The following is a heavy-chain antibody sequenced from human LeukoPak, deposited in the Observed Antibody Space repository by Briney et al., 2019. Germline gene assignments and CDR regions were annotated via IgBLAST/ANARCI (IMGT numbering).Heavy chain of an antibody. J-gene: IGHJ4*02. V-gene: IGHV3-33*01. CDR1: GFTFSSYG. CDR2: IWYDGSNK. Sequence: PGGSLTLSCAASGFTFSSYGMHWVRRAPGKGLEWVAVIWYDGSNKYYADSVKGRFTISRDNSKNTLFLKMNSRRAEATAVYYCARDSCGYYSYCDYWGQGTLVTVSS. D-gene: IGHD3-22*01. CDR3: ARDSCGYYSYCDY.